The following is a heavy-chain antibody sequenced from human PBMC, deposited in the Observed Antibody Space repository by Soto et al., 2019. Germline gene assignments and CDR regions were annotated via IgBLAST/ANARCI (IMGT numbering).Heavy chain of an antibody. D-gene: IGHD7-27*01. Sequence: QVQLQESGPGLVMPAQTLSLTCTVSGGSISSGDYYWSWIRQHPGKGLEWIGYIYYSGSTYYNPSLKSRVTISVDTSKNQFSLKLSSVTAEDSAVYYCARETTGDYFDYWGQGTLVTVSS. J-gene: IGHJ4*02. CDR1: GGSISSGDYY. CDR3: ARETTGDYFDY. V-gene: IGHV4-31*03. CDR2: IYYSGST.